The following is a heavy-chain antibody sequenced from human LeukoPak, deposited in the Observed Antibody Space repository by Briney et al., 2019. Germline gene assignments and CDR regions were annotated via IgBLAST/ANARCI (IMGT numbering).Heavy chain of an antibody. CDR2: ISGSGGST. D-gene: IGHD6-13*01. V-gene: IGHV3-23*01. Sequence: PGGSLRLSCAASGFTFSSYAMSWVRQAPGKGLEWVSAISGSGGSTYYADSVKGRSTISRDDSKNTLYLQMNSLRAEDTAVYYCATSKQQLDYRGQGTLVTVSS. CDR3: ATSKQQLDY. CDR1: GFTFSSYA. J-gene: IGHJ4*02.